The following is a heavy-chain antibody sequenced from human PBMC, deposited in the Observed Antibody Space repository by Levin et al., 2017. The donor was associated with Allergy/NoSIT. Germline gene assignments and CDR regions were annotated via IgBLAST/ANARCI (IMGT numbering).Heavy chain of an antibody. V-gene: IGHV3-9*01. CDR3: TQGRAITGTTLGSGGMDV. D-gene: IGHD1-20*01. CDR2: ISSNSVSI. J-gene: IGHJ6*02. CDR1: GFTFDDYA. Sequence: SLKISCAASGFTFDDYAMHWVRQAPGKGLEWVSGISSNSVSIDYADSVKGRFTISRDNDKTSLYLQMNSLRPEDTALYYCTQGRAITGTTLGSGGMDVWGQGTTVTVS.